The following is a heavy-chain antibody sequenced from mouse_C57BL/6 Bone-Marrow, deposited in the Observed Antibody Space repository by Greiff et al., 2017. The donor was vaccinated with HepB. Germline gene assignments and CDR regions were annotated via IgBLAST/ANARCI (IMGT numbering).Heavy chain of an antibody. V-gene: IGHV1-59*01. J-gene: IGHJ3*01. CDR3: ARGGNCAWFAY. D-gene: IGHD4-1*01. CDR1: GYTFTSYW. CDR2: IDPSDSYT. Sequence: VQLQQPGAELVRPGTSVKLSCKASGYTFTSYWMHWVKQRPGQGLEWIGVIDPSDSYTNYNQKLKGKATLTVDTSSSTAYMQLSSLTSEDSAVYYCARGGNCAWFAYWGQGTLVTVSA.